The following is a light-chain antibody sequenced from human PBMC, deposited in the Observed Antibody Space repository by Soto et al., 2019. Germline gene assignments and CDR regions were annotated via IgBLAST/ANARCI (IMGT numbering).Light chain of an antibody. CDR3: QQYNSYSWT. CDR2: KAS. CDR1: QSISSR. V-gene: IGKV1-5*03. Sequence: DIQMTQSPSTLSASVGDRVTITCRARQSISSRLAWYQQKPGKAPKLLIYKASSLESGVPSRFSGSGSGTEFTLTISSLQPDDFATYYCQQYNSYSWTFGQGTKVDIK. J-gene: IGKJ1*01.